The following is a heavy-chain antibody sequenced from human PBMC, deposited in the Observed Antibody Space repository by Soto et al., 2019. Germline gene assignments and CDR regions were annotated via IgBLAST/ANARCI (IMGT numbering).Heavy chain of an antibody. CDR2: ISSSGSTI. J-gene: IGHJ4*02. Sequence: GGSLRLSCAASGFTFSSYEMNWVRQAPGKGLEWVSYISSSGSTIYYADSVKGRFTISRDNAKNSLYLQMNSLRAEDTAVYYCARAASSGWYASDYWGQGTLVTVSS. V-gene: IGHV3-48*03. CDR3: ARAASSGWYASDY. D-gene: IGHD6-19*01. CDR1: GFTFSSYE.